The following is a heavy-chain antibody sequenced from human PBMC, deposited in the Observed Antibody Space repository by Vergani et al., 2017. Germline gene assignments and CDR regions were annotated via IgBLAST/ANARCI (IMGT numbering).Heavy chain of an antibody. J-gene: IGHJ4*02. CDR1: GGSISNSRFY. CDR2: IYNTGTA. CDR3: ARLEDDNWNFGAPLYFDY. V-gene: IGHV4-39*01. Sequence: QLQLQESGPGLVKPSETLSLTCTVAGGSISNSRFYWGWVRQSPGKGLEWIAVIYNTGTAHYNPSLRSRVTISIDTSGNQFSLKLSSVTAADTAVYYCARLEDDNWNFGAPLYFDYWGPGTLVTVSS. D-gene: IGHD1-7*01.